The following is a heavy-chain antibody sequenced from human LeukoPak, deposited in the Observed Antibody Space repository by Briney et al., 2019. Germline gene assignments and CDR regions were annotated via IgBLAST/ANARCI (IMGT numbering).Heavy chain of an antibody. CDR2: NNHSGST. CDR1: GGSFSGYY. CDR3: ARIVVVAATDAFDI. J-gene: IGHJ3*02. Sequence: SETLSLTCAVYGGSFSGYYWSWIRQPPGKGLEWIGKNNHSGSTNYNPSLKSRVTISVDTSKNQFSLKLSSVTAADTAVYYCARIVVVAATDAFDIWGQGTMVTVSS. D-gene: IGHD2-15*01. V-gene: IGHV4-34*01.